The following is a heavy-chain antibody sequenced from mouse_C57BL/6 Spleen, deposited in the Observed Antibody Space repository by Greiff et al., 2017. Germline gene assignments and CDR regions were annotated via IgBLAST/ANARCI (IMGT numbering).Heavy chain of an antibody. CDR1: GYAFRSSW. CDR2: IYPGDGDT. CDR3: ARVTVNYFDY. J-gene: IGHJ2*01. D-gene: IGHD2-1*01. Sequence: VQLQQSGPELVKPGASVKISCKASGYAFRSSWMNWVKQRHGKGLEWIGRIYPGDGDTNYNGKFKGKATLTADKSSSTAYMQLSSLTSEDAAVYFYARVTVNYFDYWGQGTTLTVSS. V-gene: IGHV1-82*01.